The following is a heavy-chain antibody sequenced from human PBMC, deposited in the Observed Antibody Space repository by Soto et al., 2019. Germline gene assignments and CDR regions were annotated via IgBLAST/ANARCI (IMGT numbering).Heavy chain of an antibody. CDR2: ISAYNGNT. D-gene: IGHD4-17*01. Sequence: ASVKVSCKASGGTFSSYGISWVRQAPGQGLEWMGWISAYNGNTNYAQKLQGRVTMTTDTSTSTAYMELRSLRSDDTAVYYCARVAVTTDDAFDIWGQGTMVTVSS. CDR1: GGTFSSYG. V-gene: IGHV1-18*01. CDR3: ARVAVTTDDAFDI. J-gene: IGHJ3*02.